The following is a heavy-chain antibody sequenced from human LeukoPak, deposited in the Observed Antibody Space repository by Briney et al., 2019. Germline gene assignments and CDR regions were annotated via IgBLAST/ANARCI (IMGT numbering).Heavy chain of an antibody. J-gene: IGHJ4*02. CDR2: IYSGGST. D-gene: IGHD3-9*01. CDR3: ARGAEHYDILTGYYTGMEAFYFDY. V-gene: IGHV3-66*01. CDR1: EFSVGSNY. Sequence: GGSLRLSCAASEFSVGSNYMTWVRQAPGKGLEWVSLIYSGGSTYYAESVKGRFTISRDNSKNTLYLQMNSLRAEDTAVYYCARGAEHYDILTGYYTGMEAFYFDYWGQGTLVTASS.